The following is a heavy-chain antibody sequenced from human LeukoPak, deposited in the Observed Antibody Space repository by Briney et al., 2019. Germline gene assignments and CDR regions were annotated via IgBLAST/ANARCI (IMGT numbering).Heavy chain of an antibody. V-gene: IGHV3-23*01. J-gene: IGHJ4*02. Sequence: GGSLRLSCAASGFTFSVHAMSWVRQAPGKGLEWVSAISGSGGSTYYADSVKGRFTISRDNAKNTLYLQMTSLRAEDTAVYYCAKEEAGSSGWYDYWGQGTLVTVSS. CDR2: ISGSGGST. CDR3: AKEEAGSSGWYDY. CDR1: GFTFSVHA. D-gene: IGHD6-19*01.